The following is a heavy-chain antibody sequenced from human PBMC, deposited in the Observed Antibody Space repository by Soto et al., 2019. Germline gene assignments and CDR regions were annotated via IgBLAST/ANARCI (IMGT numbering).Heavy chain of an antibody. D-gene: IGHD2-15*01. J-gene: IGHJ4*02. V-gene: IGHV3-21*01. CDR2: ISSGSSNI. CDR1: GFAFRSYN. CDR3: ASATVVAGTLDF. Sequence: EVQLVESGGGLVKPGGSLPHSCAGSGFAFRSYNMNWVRQPPGKGLEWVASISSGSSNIYYADSVKGRFTISRDNAKDSLYLQMDSLRAEDSAVYYCASATVVAGTLDFWGQGTLLTVSS.